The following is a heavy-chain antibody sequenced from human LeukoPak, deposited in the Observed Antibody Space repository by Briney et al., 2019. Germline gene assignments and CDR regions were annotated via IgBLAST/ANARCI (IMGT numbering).Heavy chain of an antibody. CDR2: INAGNGNT. Sequence: ASVKVSCKASGYTFTSYAMHWVRQAPGQRLEWMGWINAGNGNTKYSQEFQGRATITRDTSASTAYTELRSLRSEDMAVYYCARAPQPSIAAAGPWWFDPWGQGTLVTVSS. D-gene: IGHD6-13*01. CDR3: ARAPQPSIAAAGPWWFDP. CDR1: GYTFTSYA. V-gene: IGHV1-3*03. J-gene: IGHJ5*02.